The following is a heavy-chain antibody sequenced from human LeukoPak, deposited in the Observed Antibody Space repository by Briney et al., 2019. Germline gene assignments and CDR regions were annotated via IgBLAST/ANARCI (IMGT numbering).Heavy chain of an antibody. CDR1: GGSISSGSYY. CDR2: IYTSGST. D-gene: IGHD6-13*01. V-gene: IGHV4-61*02. J-gene: IGHJ6*03. CDR3: ARRLAAAGPDYYYYYYYMDV. Sequence: SETLSLTCTVSGGSISSGSYYWSWIRQPAGKGLEWIERIYTSGSTNYNPSLKSRVTISVDTSKNQFSLKLSSVTAADTAVYYCARRLAAAGPDYYYYYYYMDVWGKGTTVTVSS.